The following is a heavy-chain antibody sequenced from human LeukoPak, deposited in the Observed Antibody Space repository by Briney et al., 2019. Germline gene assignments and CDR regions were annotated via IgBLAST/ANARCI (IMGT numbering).Heavy chain of an antibody. CDR3: TRTILGYYYDSSGYWFDY. CDR1: GFTLGDYA. CDR2: IRSKAYGGTA. Sequence: GGSPRLSCTASGFTLGDYAMSWVPQAPGKGLEWVGFIRSKAYGGTAEYAASVKGRFTISRDDSNSIAYLQMNSLKTEDTAVYYCTRTILGYYYDSSGYWFDYWGQGTLVTVSS. V-gene: IGHV3-49*04. D-gene: IGHD3-22*01. J-gene: IGHJ4*02.